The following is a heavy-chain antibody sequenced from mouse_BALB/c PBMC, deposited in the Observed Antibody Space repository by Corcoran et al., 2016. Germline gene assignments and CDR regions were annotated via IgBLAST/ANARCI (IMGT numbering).Heavy chain of an antibody. CDR1: GYTFTNYG. D-gene: IGHD2-3*01. CDR2: INTYTGEP. CDR3: ARDYDGYYDFDY. Sequence: QIQLVQSGPELKKHGETVKISSNASGYTFTNYGMNWVKQAPGKGLKWMGWINTYTGEPTYADDFKGRFAFSLETSASTAYLQINNLKNEDMATYFCARDYDGYYDFDYWGQGTTLTVSS. V-gene: IGHV9-1*02. J-gene: IGHJ2*01.